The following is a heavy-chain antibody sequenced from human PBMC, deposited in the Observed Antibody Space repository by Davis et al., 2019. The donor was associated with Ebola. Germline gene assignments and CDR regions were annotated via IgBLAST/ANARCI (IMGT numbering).Heavy chain of an antibody. D-gene: IGHD6-19*01. J-gene: IGHJ4*02. CDR1: GASINSGSYY. CDR2: IYTSGST. Sequence: SETLSLTCSVSGASINSGSYYWSWIRQPAGKGLEWIGHIYTSGSTDYNPSLKSRLSISINTSTGQVSLNLTSVTAADTAVYYCARDVSDGWYGGFDFWGQGTLVTVSS. V-gene: IGHV4-61*09. CDR3: ARDVSDGWYGGFDF.